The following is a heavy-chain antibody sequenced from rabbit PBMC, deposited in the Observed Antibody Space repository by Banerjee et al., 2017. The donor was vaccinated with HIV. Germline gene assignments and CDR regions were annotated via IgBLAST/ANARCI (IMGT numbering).Heavy chain of an antibody. CDR1: GFSLSNNYV. CDR2: IDPVFGST. Sequence: QEQLVESGGGLVQPEGSLALTCKASGFSLSNNYVMCWVRQAPGKGLEWIGYIDPVFGSTYYASWVNGRFTISSHNAQNTLYLQLNSLTAADTATYFCARDDSSGWGLDMDLWGPGTLVTVS. CDR3: ARDDSSGWGLDMDL. J-gene: IGHJ6*01. D-gene: IGHD4-1*01. V-gene: IGHV1S47*01.